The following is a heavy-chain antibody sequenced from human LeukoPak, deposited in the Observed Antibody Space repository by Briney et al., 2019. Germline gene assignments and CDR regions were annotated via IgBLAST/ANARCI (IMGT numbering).Heavy chain of an antibody. D-gene: IGHD2-2*01. CDR2: IYTSGST. Sequence: SETLSLTCTVSGGSISSYYWSWIRQPAGKGLEWIGRIYTSGSTNYNPSLMSRVTISVDRSKNQFSLKLSSVTAADTAVYYCARRYCSSTSCYYFDYWGQGTLVTVSS. J-gene: IGHJ4*02. CDR1: GGSISSYY. V-gene: IGHV4-4*07. CDR3: ARRYCSSTSCYYFDY.